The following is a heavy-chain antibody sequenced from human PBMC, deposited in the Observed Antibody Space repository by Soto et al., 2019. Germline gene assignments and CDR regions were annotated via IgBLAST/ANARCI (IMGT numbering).Heavy chain of an antibody. CDR2: INYRGST. CDR3: ARDAPGVAPY. V-gene: IGHV4-31*03. Sequence: QVQLQEAGPGLVRPSQTLCLTCTVSGGSINSGVFYWNWIRQHPEKGLEWIGYINYRGSTFYNPSLKSRIIISVDTSKNQFTLKLSSVTAADTAVYYCARDAPGVAPYWGQGTLVTVSS. D-gene: IGHD2-15*01. J-gene: IGHJ4*02. CDR1: GGSINSGVFY.